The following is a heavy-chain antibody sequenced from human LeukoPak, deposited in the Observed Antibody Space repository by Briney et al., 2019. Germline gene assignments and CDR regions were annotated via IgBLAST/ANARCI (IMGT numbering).Heavy chain of an antibody. CDR2: IIPIFGTA. CDR1: GGTFSSYA. D-gene: IGHD3-10*01. V-gene: IGHV1-69*01. Sequence: SVKVSCKASGGTFSSYAISWVRQAPGQGLEWMGGIIPIFGTANYAQKFQGRVTITADESTSTAYMELSSLRSEDTAVYYCARDPDYGSGQGYWGQGTLITVSS. J-gene: IGHJ4*02. CDR3: ARDPDYGSGQGY.